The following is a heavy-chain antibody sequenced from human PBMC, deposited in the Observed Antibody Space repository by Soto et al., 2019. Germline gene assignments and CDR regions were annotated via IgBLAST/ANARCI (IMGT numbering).Heavy chain of an antibody. Sequence: SETLSLTCTVSGGSISSGGYYWSWIRQHPGKGLEWIGYIYYSGSTYYNPSLKSRVTISVDTSKNQFSLKLSSVTAADTAVYYCARDYSSALYIWGQGTMVTVSS. D-gene: IGHD2-21*01. CDR1: GGSISSGGYY. J-gene: IGHJ3*02. CDR3: ARDYSSALYI. CDR2: IYYSGST. V-gene: IGHV4-31*03.